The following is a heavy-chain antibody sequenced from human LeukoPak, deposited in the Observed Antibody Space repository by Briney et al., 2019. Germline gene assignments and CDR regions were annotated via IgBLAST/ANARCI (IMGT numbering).Heavy chain of an antibody. J-gene: IGHJ6*02. CDR2: ISSSSSYI. Sequence: GGSLRLSCAASGFTFSSYSMNWVRQAPGKGLEWVSSISSSSSYIYYADSVKGRFTISRDNAKNSLYLQMNSLRAEDTAVYYCARDGPGYYDFWSGSTNYYGMDVWGQGTTVTVSS. D-gene: IGHD3-3*01. V-gene: IGHV3-21*04. CDR1: GFTFSSYS. CDR3: ARDGPGYYDFWSGSTNYYGMDV.